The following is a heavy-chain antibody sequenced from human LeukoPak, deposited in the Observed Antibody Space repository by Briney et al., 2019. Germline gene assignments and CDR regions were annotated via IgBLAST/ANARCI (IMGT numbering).Heavy chain of an antibody. CDR2: ISDSGSST. Sequence: AGGSLRLSCAASGFTFNNYAMSRVRQPPGKGLECVSSISDSGSSTNYADSVKGRFNMSRDNSKNTLYLQMNSLRAEDTAVYYCAKLIGQEGATGDYWGQGTLVTVSS. V-gene: IGHV3-23*01. J-gene: IGHJ4*02. D-gene: IGHD1-14*01. CDR1: GFTFNNYA. CDR3: AKLIGQEGATGDY.